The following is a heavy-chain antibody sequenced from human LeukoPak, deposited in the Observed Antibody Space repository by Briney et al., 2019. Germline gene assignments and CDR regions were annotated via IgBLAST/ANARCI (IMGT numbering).Heavy chain of an antibody. D-gene: IGHD2-2*01. CDR1: GFTFSDYW. Sequence: GGSLRLSCTASGFTFSDYWMTWVRQAPGKGLEWVANIKQDGSAKYYVDSVRGRFTISRDNAKNSLYLQMDSLRVEDTATYYCARWRGSTSERSDYWGQGTLVTVSS. CDR2: IKQDGSAK. CDR3: ARWRGSTSERSDY. J-gene: IGHJ4*02. V-gene: IGHV3-7*01.